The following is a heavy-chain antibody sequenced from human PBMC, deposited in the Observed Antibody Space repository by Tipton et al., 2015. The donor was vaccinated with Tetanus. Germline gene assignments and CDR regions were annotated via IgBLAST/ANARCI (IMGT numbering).Heavy chain of an antibody. Sequence: SVKGRFTISRDNAKNSLYLRINSLRAEDAALYYCASGRTLDYWGQGTLVTVSS. CDR3: ASGRTLDY. V-gene: IGHV3-21*01. J-gene: IGHJ4*02.